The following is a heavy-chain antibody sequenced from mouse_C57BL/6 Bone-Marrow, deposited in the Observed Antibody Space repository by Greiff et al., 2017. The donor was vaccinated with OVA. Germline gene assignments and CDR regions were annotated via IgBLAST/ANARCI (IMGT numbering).Heavy chain of an antibody. D-gene: IGHD2-3*01. J-gene: IGHJ3*01. V-gene: IGHV1-19*01. CDR2: INPYNGGT. Sequence: EVQLQQSGPVLVKPGASVKMSCKASGYTFTDYYMNWVKQSHGKSLEWIGVINPYNGGTSYNQKFKGKATLTVDKSSSTAYMELNSLTSEDSAVYYCARGRWLLFFAYWGQGTLVTVSA. CDR3: ARGRWLLFFAY. CDR1: GYTFTDYY.